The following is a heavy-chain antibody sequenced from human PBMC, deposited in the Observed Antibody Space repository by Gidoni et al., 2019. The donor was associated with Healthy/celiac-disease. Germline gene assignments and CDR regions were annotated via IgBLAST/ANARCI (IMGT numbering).Heavy chain of an antibody. CDR2: SSGSCVST. D-gene: IGHD5-12*01. V-gene: IGHV3-23*01. CDR3: AKAFCSGYDSLSIDY. CDR1: GFTFSGYA. J-gene: IGHJ4*02. Sequence: VPHFESGGGLVPTGGSMRLSCAASGFTFSGYAMSWFRQAAGKGLGWVSASSGSCVSTYYADSVKGRFTISGDNSKNTLYLQMNSLKAEDTAVYYCAKAFCSGYDSLSIDYWGQGTLVTVSS.